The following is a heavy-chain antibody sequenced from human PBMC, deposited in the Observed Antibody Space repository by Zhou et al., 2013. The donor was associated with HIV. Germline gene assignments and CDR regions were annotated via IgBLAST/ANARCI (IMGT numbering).Heavy chain of an antibody. D-gene: IGHD1-26*01. CDR1: GGTFSSFA. V-gene: IGHV1-69*04. CDR2: FTPILGLP. J-gene: IGHJ5*02. Sequence: QVQLVQSGAEVKKPGSSVKVSCKASGGTFSSFAFSWVRQVPGQGLEWMGRFTPILGLPNYAQPFKGRLTFTADRSTSTAYMELTSLRSEDTALYYCARDRGRVTVGTLGWLDPWGQGTLVTVSS. CDR3: ARDRGRVTVGTLGWLDP.